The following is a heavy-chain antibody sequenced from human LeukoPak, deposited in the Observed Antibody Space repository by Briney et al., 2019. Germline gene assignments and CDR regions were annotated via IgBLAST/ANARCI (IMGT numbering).Heavy chain of an antibody. CDR1: GFTFSSYA. J-gene: IGHJ4*02. CDR2: ISGSGGST. Sequence: PGGSLRLSCAASGFTFSSYAMSWVRQAPGKGLEWVSAISGSGGSTYYADSVKGRFTISRGNSKNTLYLQMNSLRAEDTAVYYCAKDGWGYYGSGRSCYFDYWGQGTLVTVSS. V-gene: IGHV3-23*01. D-gene: IGHD3-10*01. CDR3: AKDGWGYYGSGRSCYFDY.